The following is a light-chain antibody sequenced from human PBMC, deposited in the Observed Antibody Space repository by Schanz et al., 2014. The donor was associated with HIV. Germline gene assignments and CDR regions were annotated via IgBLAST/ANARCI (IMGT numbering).Light chain of an antibody. CDR2: GAS. CDR3: QQYYTSPPTYT. J-gene: IGKJ2*01. CDR1: QSVSSSY. Sequence: EIVLTQSPGTLSLSPGERATLSCRASQSVSSSYLAWYQQKPGQAPRLLIYGASSRATGIPDRFSGSGSGTDFTLTISSLQAEDVAVYFCQQYYTSPPTYTFGQGTKLEIK. V-gene: IGKV3-20*01.